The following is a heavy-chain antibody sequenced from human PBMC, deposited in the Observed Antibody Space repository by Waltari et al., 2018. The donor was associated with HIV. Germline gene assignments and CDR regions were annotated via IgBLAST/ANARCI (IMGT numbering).Heavy chain of an antibody. D-gene: IGHD1-26*01. J-gene: IGHJ4*02. V-gene: IGHV1-18*01. CDR3: ARDGLRYSGTFYSDY. CDR1: GYTFISYG. Sequence: QVHLVQSGAEMKKPGASVKVSCKASGYTFISYGISWVRQAPGHGLEWMGWISTYNANPNYAQSLQGRVTMTTDTSTTPAYMELRSLTSDDTAVYYCARDGLRYSGTFYSDYWGQGTLVTVSS. CDR2: ISTYNANP.